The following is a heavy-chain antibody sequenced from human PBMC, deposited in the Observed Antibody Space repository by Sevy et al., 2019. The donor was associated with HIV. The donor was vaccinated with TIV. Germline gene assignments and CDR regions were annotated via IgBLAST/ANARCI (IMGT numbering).Heavy chain of an antibody. CDR3: ARLFSCGGDCYYLDY. V-gene: IGHV3-30-3*01. J-gene: IGHJ4*02. Sequence: GGSLRLSCAASGFTFSNYDMHWVRQAPGKGLEWVAVISHDGNYKNYAHSVKVRFTISRVDFKNTLYLQMSSLRPEHTAVYFCARLFSCGGDCYYLDYWGQGALVTVSS. CDR2: ISHDGNYK. D-gene: IGHD2-21*02. CDR1: GFTFSNYD.